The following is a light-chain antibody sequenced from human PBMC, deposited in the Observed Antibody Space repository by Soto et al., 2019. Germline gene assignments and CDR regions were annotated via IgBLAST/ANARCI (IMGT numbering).Light chain of an antibody. Sequence: QPVLTQPPSASGSPGQSVTISCTGASSDVGGNDYVSWYQHHPSKVPKLMIFEVNKRPSGVPHRFSGSKSGNTASLTVSGLQAEDEADYYCCSYGFAGSDYLVFGGGTKLTVL. J-gene: IGLJ3*02. CDR2: EVN. CDR1: SSDVGGNDY. CDR3: CSYGFAGSDYLV. V-gene: IGLV2-8*01.